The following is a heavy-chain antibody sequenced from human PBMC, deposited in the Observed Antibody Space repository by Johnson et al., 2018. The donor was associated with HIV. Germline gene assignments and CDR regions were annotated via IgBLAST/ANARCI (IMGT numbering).Heavy chain of an antibody. J-gene: IGHJ3*02. V-gene: IGHV3-7*02. CDR2: IKQDGSEK. D-gene: IGHD6-13*01. CDR1: GFTFSSYW. CDR3: AKGHCIAAAGVGAACHAFDI. Sequence: VQLVESGGGVVQPGRSLRLSCAASGFTFSSYWMSWVRQAPGKGLEWVANIKQDGSEKYYVDSVKGRFTISRDNSKNTLYLQMNSLRAEDPAVYYCAKGHCIAAAGVGAACHAFDIWGQVTMVTVSS.